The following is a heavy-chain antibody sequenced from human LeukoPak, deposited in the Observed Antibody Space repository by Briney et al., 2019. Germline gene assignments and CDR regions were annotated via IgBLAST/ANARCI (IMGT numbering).Heavy chain of an antibody. CDR2: IIPIFGTA. D-gene: IGHD3/OR15-3a*01. CDR1: GGTFSSYA. CDR3: ARVDWTPEYYFDY. Sequence: SVKVSCKASGGTFSSYAISWVRQAPGQGLEWMGRIIPIFGTANYAQKFQGRVTITTAESTSTAYMELSSLRSEDTAVYYCARVDWTPEYYFDYWGQGTLVTVSS. V-gene: IGHV1-69*05. J-gene: IGHJ4*02.